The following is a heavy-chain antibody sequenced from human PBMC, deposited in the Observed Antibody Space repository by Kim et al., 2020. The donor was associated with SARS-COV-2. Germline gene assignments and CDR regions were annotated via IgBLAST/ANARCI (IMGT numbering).Heavy chain of an antibody. CDR2: ISYDGSSK. Sequence: GGSLRLSCAASGFTFSGYAMHWVRQAPGKGLEWVAVISYDGSSKYYADSVKGRFTVSRDNSKNTLYLQMNSLRAEDTAVYYCARSIVRGGIYYYGRGVLG. CDR3: ARSIVRGGIYYYGRGV. V-gene: IGHV3-30*04. J-gene: IGHJ6*01. CDR1: GFTFSGYA. D-gene: IGHD3-10*02.